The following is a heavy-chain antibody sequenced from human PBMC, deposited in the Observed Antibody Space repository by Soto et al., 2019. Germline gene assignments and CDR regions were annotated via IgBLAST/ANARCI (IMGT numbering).Heavy chain of an antibody. Sequence: EVQLVESGGGLVQPGGSLRLSCAASGFTFSSYEMNWVRQAPGKGLEWVSYISSSGSTIYYADSVKGRFTISRDNAKNSLYLQMNSLRAEDTAVYYCARVVAERHHDYWGQGTLVTVSS. V-gene: IGHV3-48*03. CDR2: ISSSGSTI. D-gene: IGHD6-13*01. CDR3: ARVVAERHHDY. CDR1: GFTFSSYE. J-gene: IGHJ4*02.